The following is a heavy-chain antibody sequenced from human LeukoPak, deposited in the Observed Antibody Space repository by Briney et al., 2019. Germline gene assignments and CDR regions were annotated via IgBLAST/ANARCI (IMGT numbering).Heavy chain of an antibody. D-gene: IGHD3-22*01. CDR2: ITGSSSFI. CDR3: ARNYDTGGYGYNWFDP. Sequence: GGSLRPSCAASGFTFSTYSMNWVRQAPGKGLEWVSSITGSSSFIYYADSVKRRFTIPRDNVRNSLHVQMNSLRAEDTAVYYCARNYDTGGYGYNWFDPWGQGTLVTVSS. CDR1: GFTFSTYS. J-gene: IGHJ5*02. V-gene: IGHV3-21*01.